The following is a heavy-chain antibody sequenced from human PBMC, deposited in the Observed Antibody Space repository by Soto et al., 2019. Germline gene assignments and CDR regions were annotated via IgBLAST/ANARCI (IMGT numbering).Heavy chain of an antibody. CDR1: GYTXSSYG. D-gene: IGHD5-18*01. Sequence: GXSXKVSCKASGYTXSSYGISLVRQAPGQGLEWMGLLIPYNGDTIYAQKLQGRVILTTDTATSTAYMELGILRSDYTAVYYCVRDASSGYRGWWDPWGQGPLVTVSS. CDR2: LIPYNGDT. CDR3: VRDASSGYRGWWDP. J-gene: IGHJ5*02. V-gene: IGHV1-18*01.